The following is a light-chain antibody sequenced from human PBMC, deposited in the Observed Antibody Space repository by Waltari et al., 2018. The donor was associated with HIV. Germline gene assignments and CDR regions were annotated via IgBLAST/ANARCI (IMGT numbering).Light chain of an antibody. V-gene: IGLV3-21*04. CDR3: QVWDANTDVV. CDR1: DIGTRS. J-gene: IGLJ2*01. CDR2: YAG. Sequence: SYVLTHTPSVSVAPGKTATLTCEGSDIGTRSVNWYRQKPGQAPVLVIYYAGERPSGNAERFSGSNSGNTATLTISRVGVGDEADYYCQVWDANTDVVFGTGTKLTVL.